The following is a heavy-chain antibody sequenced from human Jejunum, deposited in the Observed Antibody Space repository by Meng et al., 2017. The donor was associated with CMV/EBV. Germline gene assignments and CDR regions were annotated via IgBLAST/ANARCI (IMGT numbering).Heavy chain of an antibody. CDR1: GASISSSDYY. V-gene: IGHV4-39*07. CDR3: ASGIKTGIVDL. D-gene: IGHD7-27*01. J-gene: IGHJ5*02. CDR2: IYYSGST. Sequence: QLRRQGSGPGLVKPSETLSFTCTVSGASISSSDYYWGWIRQSPGKGLEWIGTIYYSGSTYTNPSLNSAVTISVDTSKNQFSLKLSFVTAADTAVYYCASGIKTGIVDLWGQGTLVTVSS.